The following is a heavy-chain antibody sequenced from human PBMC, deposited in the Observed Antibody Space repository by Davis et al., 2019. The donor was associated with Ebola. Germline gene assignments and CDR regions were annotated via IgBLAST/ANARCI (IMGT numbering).Heavy chain of an antibody. CDR1: GGLISPYY. CDR3: ASTGVY. V-gene: IGHV4-4*08. D-gene: IGHD4-23*01. CDR2: IYDSGSA. J-gene: IGHJ4*02. Sequence: SETLSLTCTVSGGLISPYYWNWLRQPPGKGLEWIGYIYDSGSANYNPSLKSRVTISMDTSENLVSLKLSSVTAADTAVYYCASTGVYWGQGTLVTVSS.